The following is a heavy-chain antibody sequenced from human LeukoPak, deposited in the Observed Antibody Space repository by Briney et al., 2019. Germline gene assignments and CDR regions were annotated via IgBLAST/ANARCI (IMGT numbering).Heavy chain of an antibody. J-gene: IGHJ4*02. D-gene: IGHD3-22*01. V-gene: IGHV1-69*11. CDR2: INPILGAA. Sequence: GASVKVSCKASGGTFSNNAISWVRQAPGQGLEWMGRINPILGAANYAQKFQGRVTITADESTSTAYMELSSLRSEDTAVYYCARGSRGYYYDSSGPSKGSFDYWGQGTLVTVSS. CDR1: GGTFSNNA. CDR3: ARGSRGYYYDSSGPSKGSFDY.